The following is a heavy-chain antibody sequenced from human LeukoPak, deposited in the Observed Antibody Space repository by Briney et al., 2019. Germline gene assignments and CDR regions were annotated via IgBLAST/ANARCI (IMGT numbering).Heavy chain of an antibody. CDR1: GFTFGDFT. CDR3: AKDPHDDYVDVFDS. V-gene: IGHV3-23*01. D-gene: IGHD4-17*01. CDR2: VRGSGLNS. Sequence: PGGSLRLSCAASGFTFGDFTMTWVRQAPGKGLEWVSTVRGSGLNSYYADSVKGRFTISRDNSKNTLYLQMNSVRTDDTALYYCAKDPHDDYVDVFDSWGPGTMVTVSS. J-gene: IGHJ3*02.